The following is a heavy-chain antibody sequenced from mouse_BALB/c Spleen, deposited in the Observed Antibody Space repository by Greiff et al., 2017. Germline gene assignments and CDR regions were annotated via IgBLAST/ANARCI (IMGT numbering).Heavy chain of an antibody. CDR1: GYTFTSYW. CDR2: IAPGSGST. D-gene: IGHD2-1*01. Sequence: DLVKPGASVKLSCKASGYTFTSYWINWLKQRPGQGLEWIGRIAPGSGSTYYNEMFKGKATLTVDTSSSTAYIQLSSLSSEDSAVYFCARDGGNYGFDYWGQGTTLTVSS. J-gene: IGHJ2*01. CDR3: ARDGGNYGFDY. V-gene: IGHV1S41*01.